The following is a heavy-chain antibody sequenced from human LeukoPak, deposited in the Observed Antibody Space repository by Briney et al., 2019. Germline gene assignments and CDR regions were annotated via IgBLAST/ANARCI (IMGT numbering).Heavy chain of an antibody. V-gene: IGHV4-34*01. CDR1: GGSFSGYY. Sequence: SETLSLTCAVYGGSFSGYYWSWIRQPPGKGLEWIGEINHSGSTNYNPSLKSRVTISVDTSKNQFSLKLSSVTAADRAVYYCARRKRYFDWLPFDYWGQGTLVTVSS. D-gene: IGHD3-9*01. CDR2: INHSGST. CDR3: ARRKRYFDWLPFDY. J-gene: IGHJ4*02.